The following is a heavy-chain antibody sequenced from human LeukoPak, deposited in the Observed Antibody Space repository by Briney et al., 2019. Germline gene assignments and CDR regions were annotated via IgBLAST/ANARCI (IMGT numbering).Heavy chain of an antibody. CDR2: IYYSGST. Sequence: SETLSLTCTVSGGSISGSSYYWGWIRQPPGKGLEWIGSIYYSGSTYYNPSLKSRVTISVDTSKNQFSLKLSSVTAADTAVYYCARLLDYWGQGTLATVSS. V-gene: IGHV4-39*01. J-gene: IGHJ4*02. CDR1: GGSISGSSYY. CDR3: ARLLDY.